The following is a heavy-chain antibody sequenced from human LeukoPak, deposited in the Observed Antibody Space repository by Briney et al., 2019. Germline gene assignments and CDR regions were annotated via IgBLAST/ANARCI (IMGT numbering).Heavy chain of an antibody. CDR3: AKALLTFGGVIVTSFDY. V-gene: IGHV3-23*01. J-gene: IGHJ4*02. Sequence: PGGSLRLSCAASGFTFTNHWMHWVRQAPGKGLEWVSAISGSGGSTYYADSVKGRFTISRDNSKNTLYLQMNSLRAEDTAVYYCAKALLTFGGVIVTSFDYWGQGTLVTVSS. D-gene: IGHD3-16*02. CDR2: ISGSGGST. CDR1: GFTFTNHW.